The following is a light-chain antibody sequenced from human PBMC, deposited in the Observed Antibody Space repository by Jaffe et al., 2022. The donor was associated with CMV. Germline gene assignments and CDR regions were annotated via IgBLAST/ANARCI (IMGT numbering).Light chain of an antibody. CDR2: AAS. J-gene: IGKJ2*01. CDR1: QSVDRNH. CDR3: LLYQHPDLYT. Sequence: EVVLTQSPGTLSLSPGERATLSCRASQSVDRNHLTWYQQRPGQAPRLLIYAASRRAGGIPDRFSGSGSGTDFSLIISRLEPEDFAVYYCLLYQHPDLYTFGRGSKLEI. V-gene: IGKV3-20*01.